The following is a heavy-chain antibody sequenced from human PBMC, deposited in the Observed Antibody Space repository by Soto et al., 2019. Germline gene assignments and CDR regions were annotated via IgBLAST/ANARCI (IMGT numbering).Heavy chain of an antibody. J-gene: IGHJ4*02. V-gene: IGHV4-34*10. Sequence: SGTLSLTCAVYGGSFSGYYWSWIRQPPGKRLEWIGDINHSGSTNYNPSLRSRVTISIDTSKNQFSLQLSSVTAADTAVYFCARYPRLDCWGQGTLVTVSS. CDR2: INHSGST. CDR1: GGSFSGYY. CDR3: ARYPRLDC.